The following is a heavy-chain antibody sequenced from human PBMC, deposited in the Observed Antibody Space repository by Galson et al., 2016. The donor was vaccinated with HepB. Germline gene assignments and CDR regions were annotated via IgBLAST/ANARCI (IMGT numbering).Heavy chain of an antibody. D-gene: IGHD3-9*01. Sequence: SVKVSCKASGYTLTSYAIHWVRQAPGQRLEWMGWINAGNGNTKYSQNFQGRVTITRDTSASTAYMELSSLRSEDTAVYYCARSLTWRPLDAFDIWGQGTMVTVAS. CDR1: GYTLTSYA. J-gene: IGHJ3*02. CDR2: INAGNGNT. V-gene: IGHV1-3*01. CDR3: ARSLTWRPLDAFDI.